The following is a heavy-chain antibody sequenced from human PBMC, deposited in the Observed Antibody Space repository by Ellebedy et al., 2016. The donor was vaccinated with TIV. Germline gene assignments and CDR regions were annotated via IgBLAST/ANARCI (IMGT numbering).Heavy chain of an antibody. CDR3: TTSYCTSTGCSDY. D-gene: IGHD2-2*01. J-gene: IGHJ4*02. CDR2: ISGSGGST. CDR1: GFTFSSYA. V-gene: IGHV3-23*01. Sequence: GESLKISXAASGFTFSSYAMSWVRQAPGKGLEWVSAISGSGGSTYYADSVKGRFTISRDNSKNTLYLQVNSLRAEDTAVYYCTTSYCTSTGCSDYWGQGTLVTVSS.